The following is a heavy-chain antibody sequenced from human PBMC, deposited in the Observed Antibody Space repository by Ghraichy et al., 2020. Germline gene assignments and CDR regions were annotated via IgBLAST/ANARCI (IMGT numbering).Heavy chain of an antibody. CDR2: TQSDGTT. V-gene: IGHV3-53*01. CDR1: GFTVSSTY. Sequence: GGSLRLSCAASGFTVSSTYMAWFRQAPGKRLDWVSITQSDGTTYYGDSVKGRFIVSKDTSQNTLYLQMNSLRVEDTAVYYCAKKRADFGDHSYFDYWGQGTLVTVSS. CDR3: AKKRADFGDHSYFDY. J-gene: IGHJ4*02. D-gene: IGHD4-17*01.